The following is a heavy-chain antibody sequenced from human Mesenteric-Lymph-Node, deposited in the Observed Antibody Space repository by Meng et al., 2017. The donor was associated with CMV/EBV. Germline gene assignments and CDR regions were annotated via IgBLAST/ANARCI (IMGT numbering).Heavy chain of an antibody. CDR3: ARLFFGPKKVPAGRGNYYYGIDV. Sequence: GGSLRLSCAASGFAFSRSWMSWVRQAPGKGLEWVAVKERFTISRDNADNSLYLHMNNLRAEDTAVYYCARLFFGPKKVPAGRGNYYYGIDVWGQGTTVTVSS. D-gene: IGHD2-2*01. CDR1: GFAFSRSW. J-gene: IGHJ6*02. V-gene: IGHV3-7*01.